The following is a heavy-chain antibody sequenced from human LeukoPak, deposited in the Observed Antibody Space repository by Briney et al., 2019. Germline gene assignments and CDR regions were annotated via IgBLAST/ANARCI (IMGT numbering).Heavy chain of an antibody. CDR3: ARDGNYYGSGSYD. CDR2: IQTSGSI. D-gene: IGHD3-10*01. V-gene: IGHV4-61*02. Sequence: PSETLSLTCTVSGGSVSSGTSYWNWIRQPAGKGLEWLGRIQTSGSINYNPSLMSRVTISVDTPRNQFSLNLSSVTAADTAVYYCARDGNYYGSGSYDWGQGTLVTVSS. J-gene: IGHJ4*02. CDR1: GGSVSSGTSY.